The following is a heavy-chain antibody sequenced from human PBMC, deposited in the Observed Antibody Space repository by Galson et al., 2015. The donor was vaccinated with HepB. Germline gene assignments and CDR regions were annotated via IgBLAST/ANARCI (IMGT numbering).Heavy chain of an antibody. D-gene: IGHD3-22*01. Sequence: SETLSLTCAVYGGSFSGYYWSWIRQPPGKGLEWIGEINHSGSTNYNPSLKSRVTISVDTSKNQFSLKLSSVTAADTAVYYCARDHSHYYDSIYYFDYWGQRTLVTVSS. CDR1: GGSFSGYY. J-gene: IGHJ4*02. V-gene: IGHV4-34*01. CDR2: INHSGST. CDR3: ARDHSHYYDSIYYFDY.